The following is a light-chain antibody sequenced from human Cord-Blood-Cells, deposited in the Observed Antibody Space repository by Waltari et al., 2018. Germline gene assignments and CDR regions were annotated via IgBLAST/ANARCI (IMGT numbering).Light chain of an antibody. J-gene: IGLJ3*02. CDR2: DDN. CDR1: SGSIASNY. Sequence: NFMLTQPHSVSESPGKTVTISCTRSSGSIASNYVQWYQQRPGSSPTTVIYDDNQRPSGVPDRFSGSIDSSSNSASLTIYGLKTEDEADYYCQSYDSSNQVFGGGTKLTVL. CDR3: QSYDSSNQV. V-gene: IGLV6-57*01.